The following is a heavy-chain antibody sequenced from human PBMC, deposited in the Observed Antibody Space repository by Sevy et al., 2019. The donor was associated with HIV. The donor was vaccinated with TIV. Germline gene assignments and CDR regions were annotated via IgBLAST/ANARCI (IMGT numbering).Heavy chain of an antibody. V-gene: IGHV3-33*02. CDR1: GFTFSNHG. Sequence: GGSLRLSCTASGFTFSNHGMHWVRQAPGKGPEWVAIIWYDGSNIYYADSAKGRFTIFRDNSTNNLYLQMYDLRPEDTAVYYCVRESSHDFWSGYWGYLDYWGQGTLVTVSS. J-gene: IGHJ4*02. CDR3: VRESSHDFWSGYWGYLDY. D-gene: IGHD3-3*01. CDR2: IWYDGSNI.